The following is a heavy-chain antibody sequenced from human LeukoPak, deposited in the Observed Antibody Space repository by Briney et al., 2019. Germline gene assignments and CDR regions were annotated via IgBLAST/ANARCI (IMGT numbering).Heavy chain of an antibody. V-gene: IGHV4-38-2*02. CDR2: IYHTGST. J-gene: IGHJ4*02. Sequence: SETLSLTCTVSDYSITNDDFWGWMRQPPGKGLEWIGNIYHTGSTYYNPSLKSRVTISVDTSKNQFSLKLSSVTAADTAVYYCARGNWNYLNDYWGQGTLVTVSS. D-gene: IGHD1-7*01. CDR3: ARGNWNYLNDY. CDR1: DYSITNDDF.